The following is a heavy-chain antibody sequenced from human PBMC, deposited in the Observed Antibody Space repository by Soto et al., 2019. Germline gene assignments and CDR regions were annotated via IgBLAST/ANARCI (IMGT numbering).Heavy chain of an antibody. CDR1: GFTFTSSA. CDR2: IAVGSGYT. V-gene: IGHV1-58*01. D-gene: IGHD2-8*01. Sequence: ASVKVSCKASGFTFTSSAFQWVRQARGQRLEWIGWIAVGSGYTNYAQRFQDRVTLTRDMSTATTYMELSRQTSEDTAIYYCAADATAWQQMVPSDYWGQGTLVTVSS. J-gene: IGHJ4*02. CDR3: AADATAWQQMVPSDY.